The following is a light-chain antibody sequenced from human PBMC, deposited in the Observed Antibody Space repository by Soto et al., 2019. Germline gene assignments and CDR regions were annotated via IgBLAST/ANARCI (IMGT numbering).Light chain of an antibody. CDR2: DAS. CDR1: QSVSSY. CDR3: QQRSNWPLT. J-gene: IGKJ3*01. V-gene: IGKV3-11*01. Sequence: EIVLTQSPATLSLSPGERATLSCRASQSVSSYLAWYQQKPGQAPRLLIYDASNRATCIPARFSGSGSGTDFTLNISSLEPEDFSVYYCQQRSNWPLTFGPGTKVDIK.